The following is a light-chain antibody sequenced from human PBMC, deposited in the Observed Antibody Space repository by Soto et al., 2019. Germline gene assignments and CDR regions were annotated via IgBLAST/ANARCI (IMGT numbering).Light chain of an antibody. V-gene: IGKV3-15*01. Sequence: DIVMTQSPATLSVAPGERVTFSCRASQGVSRKLAWYQHKPGQAPRLLISGASTGATGIPARFSGSGSGTEFTLTISSLQSEDCAIYYCQQYNNWPRATFGGGTKVDIK. CDR3: QQYNNWPRAT. CDR1: QGVSRK. J-gene: IGKJ4*01. CDR2: GAS.